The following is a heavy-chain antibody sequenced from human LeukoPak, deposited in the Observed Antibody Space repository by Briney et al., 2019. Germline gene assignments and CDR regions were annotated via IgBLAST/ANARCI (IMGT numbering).Heavy chain of an antibody. Sequence: GGSLRLSCAASGFTFSSYAMSWVRQAPGKGLEWVSAISGSGGNTYYADSVKGRFIISRDNSKNTLLLQMNSLRAEDTAVYYCATTRPYGTTWAGAFEDWGQGTPVTVSS. CDR3: ATTRPYGTTWAGAFED. V-gene: IGHV3-23*01. J-gene: IGHJ4*01. CDR1: GFTFSSYA. CDR2: ISGSGGNT. D-gene: IGHD6-19*01.